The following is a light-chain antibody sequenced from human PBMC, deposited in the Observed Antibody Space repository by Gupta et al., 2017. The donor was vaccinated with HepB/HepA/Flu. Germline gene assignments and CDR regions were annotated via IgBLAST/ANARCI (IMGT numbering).Light chain of an antibody. Sequence: QSALTQPASMSGSPGQSITISCTGTSSAVGGYNYFSWYQQHPGKAPKLMIYDVSNRPSGVSNRFSGSKSGNTASLTISGLQAEDEADYYCSSYTSSSTLEVVFGGGTKLTVL. CDR3: SSYTSSSTLEVV. CDR2: DVS. CDR1: SSAVGGYNY. J-gene: IGLJ2*01. V-gene: IGLV2-14*03.